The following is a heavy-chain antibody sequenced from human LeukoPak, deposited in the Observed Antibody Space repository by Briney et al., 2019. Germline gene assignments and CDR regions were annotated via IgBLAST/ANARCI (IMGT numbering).Heavy chain of an antibody. CDR2: ISSSGRHI. CDR1: GFAFSRYS. D-gene: IGHD6-19*01. CDR3: ARDAQWLVPEGYYYYMDV. V-gene: IGHV3-21*06. J-gene: IGHJ6*03. Sequence: GGSLRLSCAGSGFAFSRYSMNWFRQAPGKGLERVSSISSSGRHIFYADSVKGRFTISRDNAKNSLYLQMNGLRAGDTAVYYCARDAQWLVPEGYYYYMDVWGKGITVTVAS.